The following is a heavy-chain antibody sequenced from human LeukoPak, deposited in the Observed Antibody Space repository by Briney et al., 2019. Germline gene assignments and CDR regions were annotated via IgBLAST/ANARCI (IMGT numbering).Heavy chain of an antibody. CDR1: GFAFSSHD. CDR3: AKSSRYGTGWYGKIDY. Sequence: GGPLRLSCAASGFAFSSHDMIWVRQAPGEGLEWVSAITDSGGSRQYTDSVKGRFTISRDNSKNTLYLQMDGLRADDTAVYYCAKSSRYGTGWYGKIDYWGQGTLVTVSS. CDR2: ITDSGGSR. J-gene: IGHJ4*02. D-gene: IGHD6-19*01. V-gene: IGHV3-23*01.